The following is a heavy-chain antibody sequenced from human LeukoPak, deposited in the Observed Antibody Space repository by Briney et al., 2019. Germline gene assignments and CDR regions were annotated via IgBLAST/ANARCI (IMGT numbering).Heavy chain of an antibody. V-gene: IGHV3-30*02. CDR3: AKAGYGSGSYYDDY. CDR1: GFTFSSYG. D-gene: IGHD3-10*01. J-gene: IGHJ4*02. CDR2: IWHGGSNK. Sequence: SGGSLRLSCAASGFTFSSYGMHWVRQAPGKGLEWVAVIWHGGSNKYYADSVKGRFTISRDNSKNTLYLQMNSLRAEGTAVYYCAKAGYGSGSYYDDYWGQGTLVTVSS.